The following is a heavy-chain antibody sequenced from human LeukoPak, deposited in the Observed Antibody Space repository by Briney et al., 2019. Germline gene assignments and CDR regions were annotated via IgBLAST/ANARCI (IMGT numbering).Heavy chain of an antibody. V-gene: IGHV4-39*07. Sequence: SETLSLTCTVSGGSISSSSYYWGWIRQPPGKGLEWIGSIYYSGSTYYNPSLKSRVTISVDTSKNQFSLKLSSVTAADTAVYYCARGSWIQLLYFDYWGQGTLVTVSS. D-gene: IGHD5-18*01. CDR1: GGSISSSSYY. J-gene: IGHJ4*02. CDR3: ARGSWIQLLYFDY. CDR2: IYYSGST.